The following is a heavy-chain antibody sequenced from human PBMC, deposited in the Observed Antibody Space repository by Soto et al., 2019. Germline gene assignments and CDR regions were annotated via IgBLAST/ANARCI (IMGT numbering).Heavy chain of an antibody. CDR3: ARHRYYYDSSGQLYGMDV. V-gene: IGHV5-10-1*01. Sequence: PGESLKISCNGSGYSFTSYWISWVRQMPGKGLEWMGRIDPSDSYTNYSPSFQGHVTISADKSISTAYLQWSSLKASDTAMYYCARHRYYYDSSGQLYGMDVWGQGTTVTVSS. D-gene: IGHD3-22*01. CDR2: IDPSDSYT. J-gene: IGHJ6*02. CDR1: GYSFTSYW.